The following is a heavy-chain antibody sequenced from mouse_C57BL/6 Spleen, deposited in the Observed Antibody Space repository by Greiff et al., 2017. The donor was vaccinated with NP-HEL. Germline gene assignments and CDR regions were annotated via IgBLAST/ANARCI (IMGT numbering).Heavy chain of an antibody. Sequence: EVQLVESGGGLVKPGGSLKLSCAASGFTFSSYAMSWVRQTPEKRLEWVATISDGGSYTYYPDNVKGRFTISRDNAKNNLYLQMSHLKSEDTAMYYCARGQLGMDDWGQGTSVTVSS. J-gene: IGHJ4*01. D-gene: IGHD3-2*01. CDR1: GFTFSSYA. CDR3: ARGQLGMDD. CDR2: ISDGGSYT. V-gene: IGHV5-4*01.